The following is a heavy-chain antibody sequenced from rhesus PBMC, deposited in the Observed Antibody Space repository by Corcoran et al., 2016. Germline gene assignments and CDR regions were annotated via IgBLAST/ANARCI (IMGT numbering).Heavy chain of an antibody. V-gene: IGHV4-160*01. CDR1: GGSIHGYW. Sequence: QLQLQESGPGLVKPSETLSLTCAVSGGSIHGYWLSWIRQPPGKGLEWIGRIDSSGITDYNPSLKSRVTISSDTSKNQFSLKLSSVTAADTAVYYCARAPREGELVWYFDLWGPGTPITISS. CDR2: IDSSGIT. CDR3: ARAPREGELVWYFDL. J-gene: IGHJ2*01. D-gene: IGHD1-44*01.